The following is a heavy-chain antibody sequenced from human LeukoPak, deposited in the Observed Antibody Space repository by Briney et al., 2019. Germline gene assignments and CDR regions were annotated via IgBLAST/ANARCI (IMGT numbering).Heavy chain of an antibody. CDR2: ISPNTGGT. V-gene: IGHV1-2*06. CDR1: EYTFTDYY. Sequence: GASVKVSCKASEYTFTDYYIHWIRQAPGQGLEWMGRISPNTGGTDHAQEFRDKITMTRDTSIGTAYIELSRLISEDTAVYYCARGGRSGYRYFDYWGQGTLVTVSS. D-gene: IGHD5-18*01. J-gene: IGHJ4*02. CDR3: ARGGRSGYRYFDY.